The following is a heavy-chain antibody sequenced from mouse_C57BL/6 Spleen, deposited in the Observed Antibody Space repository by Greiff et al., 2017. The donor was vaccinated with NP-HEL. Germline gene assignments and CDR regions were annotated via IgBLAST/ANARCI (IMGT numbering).Heavy chain of an antibody. CDR2: ISSGSSTI. CDR1: GFTFSDYG. V-gene: IGHV5-17*01. J-gene: IGHJ2*01. D-gene: IGHD1-1*01. CDR3: ATSSTNYFDY. Sequence: EVMLVESGGGLVKPGGSLKLSCAASGFTFSDYGMHWVRQAPEKGLEWVAYISSGSSTIYYADTVKGRFTISRDNAKNTLFLQMTSLRSEDTAMYYCATSSTNYFDYWGQGTTLTVSS.